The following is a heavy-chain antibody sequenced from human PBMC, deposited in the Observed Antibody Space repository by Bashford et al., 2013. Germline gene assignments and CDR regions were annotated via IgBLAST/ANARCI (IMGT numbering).Heavy chain of an antibody. CDR3: ASRDDLRHDSSGWDDAFDI. CDR2: IIPILGIA. V-gene: IGHV1-69*10. J-gene: IGHJ3*02. D-gene: IGHD3-22*01. Sequence: WVRQAPGQGLEWMGGIIPILGIANYAQKFQGRVTITADKSTSTAYMELSSLRSEDTAVYYCASRDDLRHDSSGWDDAFDIVGPRD.